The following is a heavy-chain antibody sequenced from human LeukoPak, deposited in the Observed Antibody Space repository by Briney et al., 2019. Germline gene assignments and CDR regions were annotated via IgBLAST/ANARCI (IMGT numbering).Heavy chain of an antibody. Sequence: ASVKVSCKASGYTFTGYYIHWVRQAPGQGLEWVGWINPNSGATNYAQEFQGRVTMTRDTSISTAYMELSRLRSDDTAVYYCARDRRSFIESWGQGTLVTVSS. CDR2: INPNSGAT. J-gene: IGHJ4*02. D-gene: IGHD1-26*01. V-gene: IGHV1-2*02. CDR3: ARDRRSFIES. CDR1: GYTFTGYY.